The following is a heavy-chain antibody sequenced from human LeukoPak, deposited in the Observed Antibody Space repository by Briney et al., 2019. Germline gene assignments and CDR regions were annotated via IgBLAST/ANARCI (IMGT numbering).Heavy chain of an antibody. CDR3: ATQPNSGLPDY. V-gene: IGHV3-30*03. CDR1: GFTVSSYG. J-gene: IGHJ4*02. Sequence: VGSLRLSCAAAGFTVSSYGMHWVRQARVEGLECVAVISYDGSNEYYADPVTGRFPISRDNSPNTLSLQMSSLRAEDTAVYYCATQPNSGLPDYWRQGTLVT. CDR2: ISYDGSNE. D-gene: IGHD2-21*01.